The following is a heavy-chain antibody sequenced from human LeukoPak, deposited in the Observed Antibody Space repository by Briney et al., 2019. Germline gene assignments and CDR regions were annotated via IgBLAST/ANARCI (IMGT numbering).Heavy chain of an antibody. CDR2: ISYDGSNK. V-gene: IGHV3-30*03. D-gene: IGHD3-22*01. CDR3: ARATLAWYYYDSSGCPYFDY. Sequence: PGGSLRLSCAASGFTFSSYWMHWVRQAPGKGLEWVAVISYDGSNKYYADSVKGRFTISRDNSKNTLYLQMNSLRAEDTAVYYCARATLAWYYYDSSGCPYFDYWGQGTLVTVSS. J-gene: IGHJ4*02. CDR1: GFTFSSYW.